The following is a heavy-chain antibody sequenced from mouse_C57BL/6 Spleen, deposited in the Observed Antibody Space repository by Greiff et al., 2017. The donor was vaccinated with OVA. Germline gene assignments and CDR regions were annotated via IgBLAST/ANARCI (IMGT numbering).Heavy chain of an antibody. CDR2: IRLKSDNYAT. CDR3: TGEDWDWYFDV. D-gene: IGHD4-1*01. Sequence: EVQRVESGGGLVQPGGSMKLSCVASGFTFSNYWMNWVRQSPEKGLEWVAQIRLKSDNYATHYAESVKGRFTISRDDSKSSVYLQMNNLRAEDTGIYYCTGEDWDWYFDVWGTGTTVTVSS. J-gene: IGHJ1*03. V-gene: IGHV6-3*01. CDR1: GFTFSNYW.